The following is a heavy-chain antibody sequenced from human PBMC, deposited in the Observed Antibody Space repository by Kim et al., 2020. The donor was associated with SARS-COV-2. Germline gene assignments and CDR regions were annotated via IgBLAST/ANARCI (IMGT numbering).Heavy chain of an antibody. D-gene: IGHD2-21*01. V-gene: IGHV4-4*07. J-gene: IGHJ6*02. Sequence: SETLSLTCTVSGGSISSSYWCWIRQPAGKGLEWIGSIYTSGSTNYNPSLKSRVTMSVDTSKNQFSLKLSSVTAADTAVYYCARDSTNGTAIYYYHGMDVWGQGTTVTVSS. CDR3: ARDSTNGTAIYYYHGMDV. CDR2: IYTSGST. CDR1: GGSISSSY.